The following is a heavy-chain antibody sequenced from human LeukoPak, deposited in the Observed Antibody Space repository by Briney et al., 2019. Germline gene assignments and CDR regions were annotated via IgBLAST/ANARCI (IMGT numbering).Heavy chain of an antibody. CDR2: ISSSSSTI. D-gene: IGHD3-9*01. Sequence: GGSLRLSCAASGFTFSSYGMHWVRQAPGKGLEWVSYISSSSSTIYYADSVKGRFTISRDNAKNSLYLQMNSLRDEDTAVYYCARDLGNYDILTGYYSDAFDIWGQGTMVTVSS. CDR1: GFTFSSYG. CDR3: ARDLGNYDILTGYYSDAFDI. V-gene: IGHV3-48*02. J-gene: IGHJ3*02.